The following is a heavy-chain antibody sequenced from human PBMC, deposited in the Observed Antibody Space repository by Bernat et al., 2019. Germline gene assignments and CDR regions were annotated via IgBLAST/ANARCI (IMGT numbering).Heavy chain of an antibody. CDR1: AGSISSNNYF. Sequence: QLQLQESGPGLVKPSETLSLTCTVSAGSISSNNYFWGWIREPPGKGLEWIGSVYSSGSTYYNPSLKGRVTISVDTSKNQFSLKLTSVTAAETAVYYCATPWSVTYYFSSSGYYGWYAFDTWGQGTMVTVSS. J-gene: IGHJ3*02. V-gene: IGHV4-39*01. CDR3: ATPWSVTYYFSSSGYYGWYAFDT. D-gene: IGHD3-22*01. CDR2: VYSSGST.